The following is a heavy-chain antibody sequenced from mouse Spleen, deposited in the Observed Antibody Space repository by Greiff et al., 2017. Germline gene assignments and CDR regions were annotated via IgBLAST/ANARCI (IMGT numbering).Heavy chain of an antibody. CDR2: IYPGDGDT. CDR3: AREKGHWYFDV. Sequence: QVQLQQSGPELVKPGASVKISCKASGYAFSSSWMNWVKQRPGKGLEWIGRIYPGDGDTNYNGKFKGKATLTADKSSSTAYMQLSSLTSEDSAVYFCAREKGHWYFDVWGAGTTVTVSS. V-gene: IGHV1-82*01. CDR1: GYAFSSSW. J-gene: IGHJ1*01.